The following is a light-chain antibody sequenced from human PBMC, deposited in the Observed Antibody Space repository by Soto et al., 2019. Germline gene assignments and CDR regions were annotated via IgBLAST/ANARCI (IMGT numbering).Light chain of an antibody. CDR3: AAWDDTLNGQV. V-gene: IGLV1-47*01. CDR1: RSNIGRNY. CDR2: RNH. J-gene: IGLJ3*02. Sequence: QSVLTQPPSASGTPGQRVSISCSGSRSNIGRNYVYWYQQLPGTAPKLLIQRNHERPSGVPDRFSGSKSGSSVSLAISGLRSEDEATYYCAAWDDTLNGQVFGGGTKLTVL.